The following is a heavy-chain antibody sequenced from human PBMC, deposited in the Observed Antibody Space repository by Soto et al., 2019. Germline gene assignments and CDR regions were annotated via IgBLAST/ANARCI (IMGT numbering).Heavy chain of an antibody. CDR3: ARVVWYYYDSSGYYGPGKMGAFDI. D-gene: IGHD3-22*01. CDR2: IYSGGST. Sequence: PGGSLRLSCAASGLTVSSNYMSWVRQAPGKGLEWVSVIYSGGSTYYADSVKGRFTISRHNSKNTLYLQMNSLRAEDTAVYYCARVVWYYYDSSGYYGPGKMGAFDIWGQGTMVTVSS. CDR1: GLTVSSNY. V-gene: IGHV3-53*04. J-gene: IGHJ3*02.